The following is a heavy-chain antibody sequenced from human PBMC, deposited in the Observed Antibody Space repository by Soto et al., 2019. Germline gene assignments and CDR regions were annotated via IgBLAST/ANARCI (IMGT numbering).Heavy chain of an antibody. V-gene: IGHV3-30*18. Sequence: GGSLRLSCAASGFTFSSYGMHWVRQAPGKGLEWVADISYDGSKKHYADSVKGRFTISRDNSKNTLYLQMNSLRAEDTAVYYCAKAQTWESYFYYYAMDVWGQGTTVTVSS. CDR3: AKAQTWESYFYYYAMDV. CDR1: GFTFSSYG. CDR2: ISYDGSKK. J-gene: IGHJ6*02. D-gene: IGHD1-26*01.